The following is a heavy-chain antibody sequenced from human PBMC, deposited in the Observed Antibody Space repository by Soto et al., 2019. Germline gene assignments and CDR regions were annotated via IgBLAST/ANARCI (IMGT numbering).Heavy chain of an antibody. CDR2: IYSAGNT. J-gene: IGHJ4*02. CDR3: ARSTIAPRLFMFPFDY. D-gene: IGHD6-6*01. CDR1: GDSITSSSYY. Sequence: QKQLQESGPGLVKPSETLSLTCTVSGDSITSSSYYWGWIRQSPGKGLECIASIYSAGNTYYNPSIKSRVTISRDTSKHQFSLRLTSVTAADTAVYYCARSTIAPRLFMFPFDYWGQGALVTVSS. V-gene: IGHV4-39*01.